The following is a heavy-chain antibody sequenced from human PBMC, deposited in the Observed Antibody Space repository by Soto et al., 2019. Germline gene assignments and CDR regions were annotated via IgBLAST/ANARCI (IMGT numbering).Heavy chain of an antibody. V-gene: IGHV3-21*01. J-gene: IGHJ3*01. CDR1: GFTFSTYS. D-gene: IGHD4-17*01. Sequence: GGSLILSCVGSGFTFSTYSINWVRQAPGKGLEWVSSISSRSDIYYADSVKGRFTISRDNAKNSVSLQMNSLRAEDTAVYYCAREYTAWTTDYALEVSGQGTTVTLSS. CDR2: ISSRSDI. CDR3: AREYTAWTTDYALEV.